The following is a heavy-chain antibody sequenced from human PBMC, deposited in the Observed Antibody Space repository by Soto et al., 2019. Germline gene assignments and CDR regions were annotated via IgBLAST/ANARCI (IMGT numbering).Heavy chain of an antibody. J-gene: IGHJ6*02. Sequence: GGSLRLACAASGFTFSSYGMHWVRQAPGKGLEWVAVISYDGSNKYYADSVKGRFTISRDNSKNTLYLQMNSLRAEDTAVYYCAKDRGYSGYEPSLYYYYGMDVWGQGTTVTVSS. CDR2: ISYDGSNK. D-gene: IGHD5-12*01. CDR1: GFTFSSYG. CDR3: AKDRGYSGYEPSLYYYYGMDV. V-gene: IGHV3-30*18.